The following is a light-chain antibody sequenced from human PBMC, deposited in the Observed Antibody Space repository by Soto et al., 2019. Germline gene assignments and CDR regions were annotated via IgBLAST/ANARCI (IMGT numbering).Light chain of an antibody. J-gene: IGLJ2*01. V-gene: IGLV2-23*02. CDR1: SSDVGSYNL. Sequence: QSALTQPASVSGSPGQSITISCTGTSSDVGSYNLVSWYQQHPGKAPKLMIYEVSKRPSGVSNGFSGSKSGNTASLTISGLQADDEADYYCCSYAGSSTLVFGGGTQLTVL. CDR2: EVS. CDR3: CSYAGSSTLV.